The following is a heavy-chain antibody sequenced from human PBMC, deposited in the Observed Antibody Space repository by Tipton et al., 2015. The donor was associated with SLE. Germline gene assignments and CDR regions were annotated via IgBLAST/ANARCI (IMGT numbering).Heavy chain of an antibody. CDR3: ARVGWGGDV. CDR1: GGSISSGSYY. V-gene: IGHV4-61*09. J-gene: IGHJ6*02. Sequence: TLSLTCTVSGGSISSGSYYWSWIRQPAGKGLEWIGYIYTSGSTNYNPSLKSRVTISVDTSKNQFSLKLSSVTAADTAVYYCARVGWGGDVWGQGTTVTVSS. CDR2: IYTSGST. D-gene: IGHD3-16*01.